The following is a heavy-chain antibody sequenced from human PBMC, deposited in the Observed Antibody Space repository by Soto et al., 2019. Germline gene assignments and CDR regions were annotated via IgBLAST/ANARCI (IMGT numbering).Heavy chain of an antibody. J-gene: IGHJ5*02. D-gene: IGHD3-22*01. Sequence: EASVKVSCKASGYTFTSYGISWVRQAPGQGLEWMGWISAYNGNTNYAQKLQGRVTMTTDTSTSTAYMELRSLRSDDTAVYYCARVEERNVYYDSSGYVGRFDWFDPWGQGTLVTVSS. CDR1: GYTFTSYG. V-gene: IGHV1-18*01. CDR2: ISAYNGNT. CDR3: ARVEERNVYYDSSGYVGRFDWFDP.